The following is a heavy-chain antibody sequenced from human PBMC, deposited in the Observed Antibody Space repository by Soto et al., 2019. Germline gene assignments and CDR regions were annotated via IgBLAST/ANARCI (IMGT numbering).Heavy chain of an antibody. CDR2: INPSGGST. J-gene: IGHJ6*02. CDR3: AREHSKIQLWLKESYGMDV. CDR1: GYTFTSYY. V-gene: IGHV1-46*01. Sequence: QVQLVQSGAEVKKPGASVKVSCKASGYTFTSYYMHWVRQAPGQGLEWMGIINPSGGSTSYAQKFQGRVTMTRDTSTSTVYMELSSLRSEDTAVYYCAREHSKIQLWLKESYGMDVWGQGTTVTVSS. D-gene: IGHD5-18*01.